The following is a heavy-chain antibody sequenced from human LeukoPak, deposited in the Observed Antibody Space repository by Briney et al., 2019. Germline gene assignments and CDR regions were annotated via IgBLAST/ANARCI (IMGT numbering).Heavy chain of an antibody. V-gene: IGHV3-74*01. D-gene: IGHD3-10*01. CDR1: GFTFSSYW. CDR3: ARVPVGVGSGSYWGNWFDP. Sequence: AGSLPLSRAASGFTFSSYWMHWVRQAPGKGLVWVSRINSDGSSTSYADSVKGRFTISRDNAKNTLYLQMNSLRAEDTAVYYCARVPVGVGSGSYWGNWFDPWGQ. J-gene: IGHJ5*02. CDR2: INSDGSST.